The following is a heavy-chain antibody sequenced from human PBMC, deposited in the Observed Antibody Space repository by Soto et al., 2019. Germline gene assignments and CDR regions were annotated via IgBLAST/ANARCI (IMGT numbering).Heavy chain of an antibody. Sequence: QVQLVQSGAEVKKPGSSVKVSCKDSGGTFSTYSMFWVRQAPGQGLEWMGRIIPMLGVRNDAQRFQDRVTITADKSTAIVHMELSSLRSEDTALYYCTIGSWSGEVFDIGGQGTMVTVSS. J-gene: IGHJ3*02. D-gene: IGHD2-21*01. CDR1: GGTFSTYS. CDR2: IIPMLGVR. CDR3: TIGSWSGEVFDI. V-gene: IGHV1-69*02.